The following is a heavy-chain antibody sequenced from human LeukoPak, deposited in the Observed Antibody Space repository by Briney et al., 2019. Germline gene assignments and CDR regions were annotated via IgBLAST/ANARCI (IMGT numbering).Heavy chain of an antibody. Sequence: PGGSLRLSCAASGVTFSGYDLHWVRQSTRRGLEWVSAIGPAGDTYYSGSVKGRFTISREDVQNSFDLQMNSLRAGDTAVYYCARALRGYDGYEYWGQGTLVTVSS. CDR1: GVTFSGYD. D-gene: IGHD3-22*01. CDR3: ARALRGYDGYEY. CDR2: IGPAGDT. V-gene: IGHV3-13*01. J-gene: IGHJ4*02.